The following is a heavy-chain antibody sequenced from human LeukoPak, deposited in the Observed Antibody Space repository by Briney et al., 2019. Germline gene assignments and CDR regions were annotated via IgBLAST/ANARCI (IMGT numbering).Heavy chain of an antibody. D-gene: IGHD6-13*01. CDR2: ISGDGGST. CDR3: TLGSLYSSSWYGDY. V-gene: IGHV3-23*01. CDR1: GFSFNIYA. J-gene: IGHJ4*02. Sequence: GGSLRLSCAASGFSFNIYAMTWVRQAPGKGVEWVSAISGDGGSTYYAVSVKGRFTISRDNSKNTLYLQMNGLRAEDTAVYYCTLGSLYSSSWYGDYWGQGTLVTVSS.